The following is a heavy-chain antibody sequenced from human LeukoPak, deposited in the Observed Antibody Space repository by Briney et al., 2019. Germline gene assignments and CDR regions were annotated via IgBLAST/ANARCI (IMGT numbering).Heavy chain of an antibody. CDR2: ISSSGGDT. J-gene: IGHJ4*02. CDR3: ARSRSGNYFDY. D-gene: IGHD1-26*01. V-gene: IGHV3-48*02. CDR1: GFTFSSYS. Sequence: GGSLRLSCAGTGFTFSSYSMNRVRQAPGKGLEWVSYISSSGGDTYYADSVKGRFTISRDNAQNSLSLQMNGLRDEDTAVYHCARSRSGNYFDYWGQGTLVSVSP.